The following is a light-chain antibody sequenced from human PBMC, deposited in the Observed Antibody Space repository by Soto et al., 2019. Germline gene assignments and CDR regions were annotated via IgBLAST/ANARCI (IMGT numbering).Light chain of an antibody. V-gene: IGKV3-15*01. J-gene: IGKJ1*01. CDR3: QEYNTWPWT. CDR2: GAY. CDR1: QSVNSN. Sequence: ETVMTQSPATLSVSPGERATLSCRASQSVNSNLAWYQQKLGQAPRVLIYGAYTRATGIQDRFSGSGSGTEFILTIRSLQSEDFAVYYCQEYNTWPWTFGQGTKVDIK.